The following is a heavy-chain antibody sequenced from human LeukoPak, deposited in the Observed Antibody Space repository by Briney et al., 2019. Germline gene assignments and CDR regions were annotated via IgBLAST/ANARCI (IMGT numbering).Heavy chain of an antibody. CDR1: GFTFSTYG. CDR3: ARYYYDSSGYYSHWFDY. V-gene: IGHV3-30*03. D-gene: IGHD3-22*01. Sequence: GRSLRLSCAASGFTFSTYGMHWVRQAPGEGLEWVALISYDESNKYYADSVKGRFTISRDNSKSTLYLQMNSLRSEDTAVYYCARYYYDSSGYYSHWFDYWGQGTLVTVSS. J-gene: IGHJ4*02. CDR2: ISYDESNK.